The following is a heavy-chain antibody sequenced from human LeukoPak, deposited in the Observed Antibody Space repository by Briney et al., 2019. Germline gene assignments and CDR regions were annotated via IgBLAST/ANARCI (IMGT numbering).Heavy chain of an antibody. V-gene: IGHV3-23*01. D-gene: IGHD4-11*01. Sequence: PGGSLRLSCAASGISFWRHAMNWVRQAPGKGLEWVSGIYGTATATYYADSVKGRFTISRDNSKNTVWLQMNSLRAEDTAVYYCAKSLHDSSTYWPEFRGFDIWGQGTMVTVSS. CDR1: GISFWRHA. CDR3: AKSLHDSSTYWPEFRGFDI. CDR2: IYGTATAT. J-gene: IGHJ3*02.